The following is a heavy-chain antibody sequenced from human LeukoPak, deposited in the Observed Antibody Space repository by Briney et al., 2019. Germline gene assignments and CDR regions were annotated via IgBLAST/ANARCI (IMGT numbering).Heavy chain of an antibody. D-gene: IGHD2-21*01. Sequence: PSETLSLTCTVSGGSISSYYWSWIRQPAGKGLEWIGRIYTSGSTNYNPSLTSRVTMSVDTSKNQFSLKLSSVTAADTAVYYCASNPLRLYCGGDCYSGWGQGTLVTVSS. CDR3: ASNPLRLYCGGDCYSG. CDR2: IYTSGST. CDR1: GGSISSYY. J-gene: IGHJ4*02. V-gene: IGHV4-4*07.